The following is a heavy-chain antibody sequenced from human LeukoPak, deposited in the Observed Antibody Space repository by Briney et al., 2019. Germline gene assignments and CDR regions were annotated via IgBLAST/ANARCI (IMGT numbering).Heavy chain of an antibody. CDR2: IDPSDSYT. CDR3: ARLGYCSSTSCYAPDY. CDR1: GSSFTSYW. V-gene: IGHV5-10-1*01. J-gene: IGHJ4*02. D-gene: IGHD2-2*01. Sequence: GESLQISCKGSGSSFTSYWISWVRQLPGKGLEWMGRIDPSDSYTNYSPSFQGHVTISADKSISTAYLQWSSLKASDTAMYYCARLGYCSSTSCYAPDYWGQGTLVTVSS.